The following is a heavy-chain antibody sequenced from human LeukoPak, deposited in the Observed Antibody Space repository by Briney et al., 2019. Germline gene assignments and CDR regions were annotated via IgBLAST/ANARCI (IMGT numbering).Heavy chain of an antibody. CDR1: EFTFSSYS. D-gene: IGHD6-13*01. CDR3: ARVAEQLGTTLYYYYYMDV. CDR2: ISSSSSYI. V-gene: IGHV3-21*01. J-gene: IGHJ6*03. Sequence: PGGSLRLSCAASEFTFSSYSMNWVRQAPGKGLEWVSSISSSSSYIYYADSVKGRFTISRDNAKNSLYLQMNSLRAEDTAVYYCARVAEQLGTTLYYYYYMDVWGKGTTVTVSS.